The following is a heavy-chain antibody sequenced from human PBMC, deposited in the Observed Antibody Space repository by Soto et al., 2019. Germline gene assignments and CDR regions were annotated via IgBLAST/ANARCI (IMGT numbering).Heavy chain of an antibody. D-gene: IGHD3-22*01. V-gene: IGHV4-39*01. CDR2: IYYSAST. CDR1: GDSISSTSYY. Sequence: QLQLQESGPGLVKPSETLSLTCTVSGDSISSTSYYWAWIRQPPGKGLEWIGSIYYSASTYYSPSLKSRVTISGDTSKNQFSLKLSSVTAADTAVYYCARDSSGYFDYWGQGTLVTVSS. CDR3: ARDSSGYFDY. J-gene: IGHJ4*02.